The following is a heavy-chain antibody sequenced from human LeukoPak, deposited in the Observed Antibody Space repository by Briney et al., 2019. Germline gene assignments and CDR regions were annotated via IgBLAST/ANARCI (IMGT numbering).Heavy chain of an antibody. D-gene: IGHD1-1*01. CDR1: GYTLTELS. CDR2: FDPEDGET. V-gene: IGHV1-24*01. Sequence: ASVKVSCKVSGYTLTELSMHWVRQAPGKGLEWMGGFDPEDGETIYAQKFQGRVTMTENTSTDTAYMELSSLRAEDTAVYYCARDGTGTHYYYYYGMDVWGQGTTVTVSS. CDR3: ARDGTGTHYYYYYGMDV. J-gene: IGHJ6*02.